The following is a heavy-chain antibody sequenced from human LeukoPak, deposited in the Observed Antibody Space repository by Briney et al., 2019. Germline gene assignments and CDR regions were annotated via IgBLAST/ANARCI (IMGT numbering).Heavy chain of an antibody. CDR2: INWNGGST. V-gene: IGHV3-20*04. J-gene: IGHJ4*02. D-gene: IGHD5-18*01. Sequence: GGSLRLSCAASGFTFDDYGMSWVRQVPGKGLEWVSGINWNGGSTGNADSVKGRFTISRDNAKNSLYLQMNSLRAEDTAVYYCAKDHGYSYGSPFDYWGQGTLVTVSS. CDR3: AKDHGYSYGSPFDY. CDR1: GFTFDDYG.